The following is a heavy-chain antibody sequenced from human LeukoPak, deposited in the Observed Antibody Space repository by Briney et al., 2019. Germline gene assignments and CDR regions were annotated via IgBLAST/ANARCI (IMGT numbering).Heavy chain of an antibody. J-gene: IGHJ5*02. V-gene: IGHV1-8*01. CDR2: MNPHSGNS. CDR1: GYTFTSHE. CDR3: ARVVGWLDP. Sequence: ASVKVSCKASGYTFTSHEINWVRQATGQGLEWMGWMNPHSGNSGYAQKFQGRVTMTTNNSISTAYMELSSLRSDDTAVYYCARVVGWLDPGGQGTLVTVSS.